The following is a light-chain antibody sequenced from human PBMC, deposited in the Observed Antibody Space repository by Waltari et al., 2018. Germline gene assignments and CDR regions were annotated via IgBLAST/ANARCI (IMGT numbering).Light chain of an antibody. CDR3: CSYAGSSISV. J-gene: IGLJ3*02. CDR2: DVN. CDR1: SSDVGNYNL. V-gene: IGLV2-23*02. Sequence: QSALTQTATVSGSPGQSITISCTGTSSDVGNYNLVSWYQQHPGKAPKLIIYDVNKRPSGVSNRFSGSKSCNTASLTISGLQAADEADYYCCSYAGSSISVFGGGTRLTVL.